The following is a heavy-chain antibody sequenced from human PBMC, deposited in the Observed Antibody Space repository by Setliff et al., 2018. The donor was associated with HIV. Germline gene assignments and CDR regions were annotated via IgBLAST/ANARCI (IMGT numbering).Heavy chain of an antibody. CDR2: INHSGST. J-gene: IGHJ4*02. CDR3: AGGPGTTSIDY. CDR1: GGSISISNDY. V-gene: IGHV4-39*07. Sequence: SETLSLTCTVSGGSISISNDYWGWIRQPPGKGLEWIGEINHSGSTNYNMSLWSRVTISLDASRNQFSLELISVTAADTAVYYCAGGPGTTSIDYWAQGTLVTVSS. D-gene: IGHD1-26*01.